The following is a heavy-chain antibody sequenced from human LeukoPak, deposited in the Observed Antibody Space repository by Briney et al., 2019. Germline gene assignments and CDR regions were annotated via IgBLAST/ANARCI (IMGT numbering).Heavy chain of an antibody. Sequence: GASVKVSCNASGHTFTGYYMHWVRQAPGQGLEWMGWINPNSGGTNYAQKFQGRVTMTRDTSISTAYMELSRLRSDDTAVYNCANINTARTRERWFDPWGQGTLVTVSS. CDR2: INPNSGGT. V-gene: IGHV1-2*02. CDR3: ANINTARTRERWFDP. CDR1: GHTFTGYY. D-gene: IGHD5-18*01. J-gene: IGHJ5*02.